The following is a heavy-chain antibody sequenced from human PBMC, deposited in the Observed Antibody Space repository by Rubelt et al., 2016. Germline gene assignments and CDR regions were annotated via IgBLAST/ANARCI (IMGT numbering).Heavy chain of an antibody. V-gene: IGHV3-66*01. CDR1: GFTVSSNY. Sequence: EVQLLESGGGLVQPGGSLRLSCAASGFTVSSNYMSWVRQAPGKGLEWVSVIYSGGSTYYADSVKGRLTNSRDNAKNTRYLQMNSLRAEETAVYYCARSEDSGYDPKFDYWGQGTLVTVSS. J-gene: IGHJ4*02. CDR3: ARSEDSGYDPKFDY. D-gene: IGHD5-12*01. CDR2: IYSGGST.